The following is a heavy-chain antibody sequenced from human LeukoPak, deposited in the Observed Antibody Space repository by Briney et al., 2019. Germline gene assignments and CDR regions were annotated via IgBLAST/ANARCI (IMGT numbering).Heavy chain of an antibody. D-gene: IGHD2-15*01. V-gene: IGHV3-66*01. CDR1: GFTVSSNY. Sequence: GGSLRLSCAVSGFTVSSNYMSWVRQAPGKGLEWVSVIYSGGNTYYSDSLKGRFTISRDNSKNTLYLQMNSLRAEDTAVYYCARGAYCSGGSCYPGRLDDWGQGTLVTVSS. CDR3: ARGAYCSGGSCYPGRLDD. CDR2: IYSGGNT. J-gene: IGHJ4*02.